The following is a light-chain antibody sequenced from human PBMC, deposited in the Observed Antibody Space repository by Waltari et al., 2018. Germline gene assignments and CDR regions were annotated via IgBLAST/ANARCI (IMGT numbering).Light chain of an antibody. CDR2: DVS. Sequence: QSALTQPASVSGSPGQSITIPCTGTSXXXXXXXXVSWYQQTPGKAPKLMIYDVSKRPSGVSNLFSGSKSGNTAALTISGLQAEDEADYYCCSYAGSSTLVVFGGGTKLTVL. CDR3: CSYAGSSTLVV. J-gene: IGLJ2*01. V-gene: IGLV2-23*02. CDR1: SXXXXXXXX.